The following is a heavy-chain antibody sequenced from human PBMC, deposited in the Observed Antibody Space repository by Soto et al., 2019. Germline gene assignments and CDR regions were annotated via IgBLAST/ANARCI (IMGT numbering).Heavy chain of an antibody. D-gene: IGHD2-15*01. Sequence: SETLSLTCTVSGGSLTGTNYYWGWIRQPPGKGLEWIANIYYSGSTSYNPSLKSRVTLSVDTSKNQFSLKLSSVTAADMAVYYCARTIPYCSGGSCYSGVFDYWGRGTLVTVSS. CDR1: GGSLTGTNYY. J-gene: IGHJ4*02. CDR3: ARTIPYCSGGSCYSGVFDY. V-gene: IGHV4-39*01. CDR2: IYYSGST.